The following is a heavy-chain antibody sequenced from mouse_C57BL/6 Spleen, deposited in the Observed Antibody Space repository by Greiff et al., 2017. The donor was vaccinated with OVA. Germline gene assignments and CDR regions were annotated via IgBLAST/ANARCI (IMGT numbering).Heavy chain of an antibody. J-gene: IGHJ1*03. CDR1: GFTFSSYA. CDR3: ARDGDYYGSRGYFDV. Sequence: DVMLVESGGGLVKPGGSLKLSCAASGFTFSSYAMSWVRPTPEKRLEWVATISDGGSYTYYPDNVKGRFPISRDNAKNNLYLQMSHLKSEDTAMYYCARDGDYYGSRGYFDVWGTGTTVTVSS. V-gene: IGHV5-4*01. CDR2: ISDGGSYT. D-gene: IGHD1-1*01.